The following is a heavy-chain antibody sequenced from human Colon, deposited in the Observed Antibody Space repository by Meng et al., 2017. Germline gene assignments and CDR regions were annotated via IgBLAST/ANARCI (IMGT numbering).Heavy chain of an antibody. J-gene: IGHJ4*02. V-gene: IGHV6-1*01. Sequence: NPSQTRPLPCSIHRDSLSRYLALWLGFSQAPSGGLEWLGLTSHRSSWQHHYGVSVKCRIPITADTSRNHLSLHLHSVTPEDTAVYYCTTWYGEYWGQGTLVTVSS. D-gene: IGHD3-10*01. CDR2: TSHRSSWQH. CDR1: RDSLSRYLAL. CDR3: TTWYGEY.